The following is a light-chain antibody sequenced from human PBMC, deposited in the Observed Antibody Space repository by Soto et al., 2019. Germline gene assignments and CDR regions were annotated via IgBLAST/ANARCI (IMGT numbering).Light chain of an antibody. CDR2: ETS. CDR3: QQRSSWPRT. CDR1: QSVGSY. V-gene: IGKV3-11*01. J-gene: IGKJ1*01. Sequence: EFVLTQSPATLSLSPGERATLSCRASQSVGSYLTWYQQKPGQAPRLLIYETSKRATGIPARFSGSGSGTDFTLTISNLEPEDFAVYYCQQRSSWPRTFGQGTKVEIK.